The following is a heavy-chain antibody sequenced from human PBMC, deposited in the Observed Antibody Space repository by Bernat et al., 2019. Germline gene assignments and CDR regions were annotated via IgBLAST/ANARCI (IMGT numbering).Heavy chain of an antibody. D-gene: IGHD3-16*02. J-gene: IGHJ4*02. CDR1: GFTFNTLW. V-gene: IGHV3-74*01. CDR2: INSDGSYT. Sequence: EVHLVESGGGLVQPGGSLRLSCAASGFTFNTLWMYWVRQAPGKGLVWVSRINSDGSYTTYADSVKGRFTISRDNAKNTLYLQMNSLRAEDTAVYYCARGGVTFGGVIAQWGQGTLVTVSS. CDR3: ARGGVTFGGVIAQ.